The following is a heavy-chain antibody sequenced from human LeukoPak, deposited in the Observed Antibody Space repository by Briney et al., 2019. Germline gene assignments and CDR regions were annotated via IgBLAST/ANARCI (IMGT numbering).Heavy chain of an antibody. CDR3: ARYSGYDLLFFDY. CDR2: IYYSGST. CDR1: GGPISSYY. D-gene: IGHD5-12*01. J-gene: IGHJ4*02. V-gene: IGHV4-59*01. Sequence: ASETLSLTCTVSGGPISSYYWSWIRQPPGKGLEWIGYIYYSGSTNYNPSLKSRVTISVDTSKNQFSLKLSSVTAADTAVYYCARYSGYDLLFFDYWGQGTLVTVSS.